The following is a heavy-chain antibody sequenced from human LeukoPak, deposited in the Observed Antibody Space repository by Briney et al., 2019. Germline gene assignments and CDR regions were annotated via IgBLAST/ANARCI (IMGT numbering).Heavy chain of an antibody. J-gene: IGHJ4*02. CDR2: ISSSSSYI. D-gene: IGHD2-2*01. CDR1: GFTFSSYS. CDR3: AKDKGRYCSSTSCYPADY. Sequence: PGGSLRLSCAASGFTFSSYSMNWVRQAPGKGLEWVSSISSSSSYIYYADSVKGRFTISRDNSKNTLYLQMNSLRAEDTAVYYCAKDKGRYCSSTSCYPADYWGQGTLVTVSS. V-gene: IGHV3-21*04.